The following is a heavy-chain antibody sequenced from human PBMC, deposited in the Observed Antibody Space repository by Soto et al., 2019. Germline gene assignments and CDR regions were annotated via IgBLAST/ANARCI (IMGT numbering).Heavy chain of an antibody. Sequence: PGESLKISCKGSGYSFTSSWINWVRQMPGKGLEWMGRIDPSRSYTIYNPSVQGHVTISVDKSISTAYLQWSSLKASDTAMYYCARSLTAAVRKLITGGQLRGDYGMDVWGQGTTVTVSS. CDR1: GYSFTSSW. J-gene: IGHJ6*02. CDR2: IDPSRSYT. D-gene: IGHD3-10*01. V-gene: IGHV5-10-1*01. CDR3: ARSLTAAVRKLITGGQLRGDYGMDV.